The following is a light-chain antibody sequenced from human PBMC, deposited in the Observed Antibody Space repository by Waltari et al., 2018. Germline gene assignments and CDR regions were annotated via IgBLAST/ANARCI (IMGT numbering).Light chain of an antibody. CDR1: ALPKQY. CDR3: QSADSSGTVV. J-gene: IGLJ2*01. V-gene: IGLV3-25*03. CDR2: KDS. Sequence: SYELTQPPPVSVSPGQTARITCSGDALPKQYTYWYQQKPGQAPVLVIYKDSESPTGIPGRFSGSSSGTTVTLTISGVQAEDEADYYCQSADSSGTVVFGGGTKLTVL.